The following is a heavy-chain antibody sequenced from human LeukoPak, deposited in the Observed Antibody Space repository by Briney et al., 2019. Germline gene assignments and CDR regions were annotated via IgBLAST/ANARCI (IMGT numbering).Heavy chain of an antibody. V-gene: IGHV4-59*01. CDR2: IYYSGST. CDR1: GGSISSYY. D-gene: IGHD6-19*01. CDR3: ARQLYDYTSGWHRWFDP. J-gene: IGHJ5*02. Sequence: PSETLSLTCTVSGGSISSYYWSWIRQPPGKGLEWIGYIYYSGSTNYNPSLESRVTTSVDTSKNQLSMKLRFVTAADTAVYYCARQLYDYTSGWHRWFDPWGQGTQVTVSS.